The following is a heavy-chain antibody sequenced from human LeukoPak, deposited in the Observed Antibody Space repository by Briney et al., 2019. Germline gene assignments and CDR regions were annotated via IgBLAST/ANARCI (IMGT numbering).Heavy chain of an antibody. CDR3: ARGTVYSSSPLDYYYYMDV. CDR2: INHSGST. J-gene: IGHJ6*03. D-gene: IGHD6-6*01. Sequence: SETLSHTRAVYGGSFSGYYWSWIRQPPGKGLEWIGEINHSGSTNYNPSLRSRATISVDTSKNQFSLKLNSVTVADTAVYYCARGTVYSSSPLDYYYYMDVWGKGATVTVSS. V-gene: IGHV4-34*01. CDR1: GGSFSGYY.